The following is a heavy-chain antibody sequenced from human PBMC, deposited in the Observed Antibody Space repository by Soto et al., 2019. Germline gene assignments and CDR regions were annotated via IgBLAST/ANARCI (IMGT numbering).Heavy chain of an antibody. J-gene: IGHJ4*02. CDR3: ARLGSRLGADFEY. D-gene: IGHD1-26*01. CDR2: IIPLFGKA. Sequence: QVQLVQSGAAEKQPGSSVKVSCKASGDTFSRYAITWVRQAPGQGLEWMGGIIPLFGKANYAQRFQGRVTFTADESTSTAYMELSSLRSDDTAIYYCARLGSRLGADFEYWGQGTLVAVSA. CDR1: GDTFSRYA. V-gene: IGHV1-69*01.